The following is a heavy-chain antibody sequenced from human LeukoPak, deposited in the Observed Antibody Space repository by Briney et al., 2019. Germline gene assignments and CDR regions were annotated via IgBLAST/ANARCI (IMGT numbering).Heavy chain of an antibody. J-gene: IGHJ4*02. CDR2: IKQNGNEK. Sequence: PGGSLRLSCAASGFTFSRFNMNWVRQAPGKGLEWVANIKQNGNEKNYVDSVEGRFTISRDNAKNSLYLQMNSLRAEDTAVYYCARELRTFDYWGQGTLVTVSS. CDR3: ARELRTFDY. CDR1: GFTFSRFN. V-gene: IGHV3-7*01. D-gene: IGHD3-16*01.